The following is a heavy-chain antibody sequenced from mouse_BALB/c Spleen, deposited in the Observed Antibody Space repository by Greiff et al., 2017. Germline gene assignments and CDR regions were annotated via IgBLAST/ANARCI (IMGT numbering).Heavy chain of an antibody. CDR2: IDPETGGT. Sequence: VKVVESGAELVRPGASVTLSCKASGYTFTDYEMHWVKQTPVHGLEWIGAIDPETGGTAYNQKFKGKATLTADKSSSTAYMELRSLTSEDSAVYYCTRMATVVAARDYWGQGTSVTVSS. CDR1: GYTFTDYE. CDR3: TRMATVVAARDY. D-gene: IGHD1-1*01. V-gene: IGHV1-15*01. J-gene: IGHJ4*01.